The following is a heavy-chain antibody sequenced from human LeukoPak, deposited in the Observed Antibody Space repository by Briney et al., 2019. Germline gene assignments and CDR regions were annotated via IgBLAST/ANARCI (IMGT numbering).Heavy chain of an antibody. CDR1: GYTLTEVS. CDR3: APEVVGSGDVHYCDA. Sequence: ASVKVSCKISGYTLTEVSMHWVRQAPGKGLEWMGGFDPADGEPIYAQKFQGRVTMSEDTSTDTAYMDLSSLRSEDTAVYYCAPEVVGSGDVHYCDAWGQRTLVTVSS. CDR2: FDPADGEP. V-gene: IGHV1-24*01. D-gene: IGHD4-17*01. J-gene: IGHJ4*02.